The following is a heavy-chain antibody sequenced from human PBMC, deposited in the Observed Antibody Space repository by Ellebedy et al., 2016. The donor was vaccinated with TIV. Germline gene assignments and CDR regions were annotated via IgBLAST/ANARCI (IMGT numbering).Heavy chain of an antibody. V-gene: IGHV3-21*01. D-gene: IGHD5-12*01. J-gene: IGHJ4*02. Sequence: GESLKISCAASGFTFSTSALNWVRQAPGKGLEWVSSINNVGSPIYYADSVRGRFTISRDNAKNSVFLQMSSLRADDTAVYYCARDATTYLRYGNFDCWGQGTLVTVSS. CDR1: GFTFSTSA. CDR2: INNVGSPI. CDR3: ARDATTYLRYGNFDC.